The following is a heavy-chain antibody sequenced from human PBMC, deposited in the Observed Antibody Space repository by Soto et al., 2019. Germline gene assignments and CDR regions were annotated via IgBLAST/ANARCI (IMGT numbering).Heavy chain of an antibody. CDR3: AGEDIVATRTYGMDV. CDR2: INHSGSA. V-gene: IGHV4-34*01. D-gene: IGHD5-12*01. J-gene: IGHJ6*02. Sequence: SETLSLTCAVYGGSFSGYYWSWIRQPPGKGLEWIGEINHSGSANYNPSLKSRVTISVDTSKNQFSLKLSSVTAADTAVYYCAGEDIVATRTYGMDVWGQGTTVTVSS. CDR1: GGSFSGYY.